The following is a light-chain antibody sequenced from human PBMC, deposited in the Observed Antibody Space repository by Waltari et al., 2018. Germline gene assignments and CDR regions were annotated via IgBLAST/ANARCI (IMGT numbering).Light chain of an antibody. CDR2: ATS. CDR3: QQSYSTPPT. J-gene: IGKJ5*01. Sequence: DIQMTQSPSSLSASVGDRVTITCRASQTISSYLNWYQGKPGKAPRLLIYATSSLQSGVPSRFSGSRSGTDFTLTISSLQPEDFATYYCQQSYSTPPTFGQGTRLEIK. V-gene: IGKV1-39*01. CDR1: QTISSY.